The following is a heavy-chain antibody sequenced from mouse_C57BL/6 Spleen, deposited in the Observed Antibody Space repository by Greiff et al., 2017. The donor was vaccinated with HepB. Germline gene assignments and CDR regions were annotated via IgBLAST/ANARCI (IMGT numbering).Heavy chain of an antibody. J-gene: IGHJ4*01. CDR1: GYTFTSYW. CDR2: IHTNSGST. D-gene: IGHD2-4*01. CDR3: ARGGGYYDLRAMDY. Sequence: QVQLQQPGAELVKPGASVKLSCKASGYTFTSYWMHWVKQRPGQGLEGIGMIHTNSGSTNYNEKFKSKATLTVDKSSSTAYMQLSSLTSEDSAVYYCARGGGYYDLRAMDYGGQGTSVTVSS. V-gene: IGHV1-64*01.